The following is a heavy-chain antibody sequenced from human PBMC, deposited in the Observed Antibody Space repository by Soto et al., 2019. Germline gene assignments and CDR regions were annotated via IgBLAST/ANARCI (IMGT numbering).Heavy chain of an antibody. CDR2: IIPIFGTA. V-gene: IGHV1-69*13. Sequence: ASVKVSCKASGGTFSSYAISWVRQAPGQGLEWMGGIIPIFGTANYAQKFQGRVTITADESTSTAYMELSSLRSEDTAVYYCASKGGNLGVFDYWGQGTLVTVSS. J-gene: IGHJ4*02. D-gene: IGHD3-10*01. CDR3: ASKGGNLGVFDY. CDR1: GGTFSSYA.